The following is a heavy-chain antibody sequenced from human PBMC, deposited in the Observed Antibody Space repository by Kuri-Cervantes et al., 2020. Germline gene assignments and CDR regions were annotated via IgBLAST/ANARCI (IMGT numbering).Heavy chain of an antibody. CDR3: AREWGSGET. Sequence: ESLKISCAASGFTFSSYWMHWVRQAPGKGLVWVSGISWNSGSIGYADSVKGRFTISRDNAKNSLYLQMNSLRAEDTAVYYCAREWGSGETWGQGTLVTVSS. J-gene: IGHJ5*02. D-gene: IGHD3-10*01. CDR2: ISWNSGSI. V-gene: IGHV3-74*01. CDR1: GFTFSSYW.